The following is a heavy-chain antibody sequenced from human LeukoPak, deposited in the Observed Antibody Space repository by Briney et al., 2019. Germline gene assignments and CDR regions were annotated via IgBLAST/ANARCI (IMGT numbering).Heavy chain of an antibody. CDR1: GYTFTGYY. V-gene: IGHV1-2*02. CDR2: INPNSGGT. Sequence: GASVKVSCKASGYTFTGYYMHWVRQAPGQGLEWMGWINPNSGGTNYAQKFQGRVTMTRDTSISTAYMELSRLRSDDTAVYYCARDPTDGANTIFGVVITDWFDPWGQGTLVTVSS. J-gene: IGHJ5*02. CDR3: ARDPTDGANTIFGVVITDWFDP. D-gene: IGHD3-3*01.